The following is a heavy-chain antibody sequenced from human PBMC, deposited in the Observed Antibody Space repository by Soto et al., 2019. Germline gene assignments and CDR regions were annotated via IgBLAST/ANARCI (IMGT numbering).Heavy chain of an antibody. D-gene: IGHD2-2*01. CDR3: ALRYCSRTTCPPLNGSFYMDV. V-gene: IGHV1-69*13. CDR1: GGTFSSYA. CDR2: IIPIFGTA. J-gene: IGHJ6*03. Sequence: SVKVSCKASGGTFSSYAISWVRQAPGQGLEWMGGIIPIFGTANYAQKFQGRVTITADESTSTAYMELSSLRSEDTAVYYCALRYCSRTTCPPLNGSFYMDVWGKGTTVTVSS.